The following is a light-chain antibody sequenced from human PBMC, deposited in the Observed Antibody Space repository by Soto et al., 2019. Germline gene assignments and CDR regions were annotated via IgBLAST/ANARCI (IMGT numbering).Light chain of an antibody. J-gene: IGLJ1*01. CDR1: TGAVASGSY. CDR3: LLYDGGALV. CDR2: STT. V-gene: IGLV7-43*01. Sequence: QTVVTQEPSLTVSPGGTVTLTCASSTGAVASGSYPSWFQQKPGQAPRALIYSTTYKHSWTPARFSGSLLGGKAALTLSGVQPEDEAEYYCLLYDGGALVFGTGTKLTVL.